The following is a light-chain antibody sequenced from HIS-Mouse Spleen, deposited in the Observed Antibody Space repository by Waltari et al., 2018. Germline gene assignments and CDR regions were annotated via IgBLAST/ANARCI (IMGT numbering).Light chain of an antibody. J-gene: IGLJ3*02. CDR1: SSDVGSYNL. V-gene: IGLV2-23*01. CDR3: CSYAGSSTWV. Sequence: HSALTQPASVSGSPGQSITISFTGTSSDVGSYNLGSGYQRHPGKAPKLMIYDGSKRHSGVSNRFSGSKSGNTASLTISGLQAEDEADYYCCSYAGSSTWVFGGGTKLTVL. CDR2: DGS.